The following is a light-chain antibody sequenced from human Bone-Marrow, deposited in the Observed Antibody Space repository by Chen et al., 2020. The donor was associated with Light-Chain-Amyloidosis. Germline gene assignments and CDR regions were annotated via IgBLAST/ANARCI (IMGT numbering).Light chain of an antibody. CDR1: SSDVGGDNH. Sequence: QSALTQPASVSGSPGQSLTIPCTGPSSDVGGDNHVSWYQQHPDKAPKLMIYEVTNRPSWVPARFSGSKSDNTASLTISGLQTEDEADYFCSSYTITNTLVFGSGTRVTVL. CDR3: SSYTITNTLV. V-gene: IGLV2-14*01. CDR2: EVT. J-gene: IGLJ1*01.